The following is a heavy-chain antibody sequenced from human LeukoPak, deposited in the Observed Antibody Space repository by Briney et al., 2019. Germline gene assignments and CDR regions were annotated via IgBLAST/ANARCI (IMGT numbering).Heavy chain of an antibody. Sequence: PGRSLRLSCAASGFTFDDYAMHWVRQAPGKGLKWVSGISWNSGSIGYADSVKGRFTISRDNAKNSLYLQMNSLRAEDTALYYCAKGAHYYGSGSSNYWGQGTLVTVSS. CDR2: ISWNSGSI. D-gene: IGHD3-10*01. V-gene: IGHV3-9*01. CDR1: GFTFDDYA. CDR3: AKGAHYYGSGSSNY. J-gene: IGHJ4*02.